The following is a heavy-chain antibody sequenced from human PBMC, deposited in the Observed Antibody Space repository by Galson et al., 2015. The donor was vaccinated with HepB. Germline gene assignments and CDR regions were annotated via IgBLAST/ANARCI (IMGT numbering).Heavy chain of an antibody. CDR3: ARVGFRGNYDFWSGPEMMAFDI. J-gene: IGHJ3*02. CDR1: GFTFSSYG. D-gene: IGHD3-3*01. V-gene: IGHV3-48*01. Sequence: SLRLSCAASGFTFSSYGVHWVRQAPGKGLEWVSYISSSSSTIYYADSVKGRFTISRDNAKNSLYLQMNSLRAEDTAVYYCARVGFRGNYDFWSGPEMMAFDIWGQGTMVTVSS. CDR2: ISSSSSTI.